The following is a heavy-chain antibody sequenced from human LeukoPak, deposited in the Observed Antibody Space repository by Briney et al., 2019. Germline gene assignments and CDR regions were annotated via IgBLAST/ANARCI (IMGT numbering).Heavy chain of an antibody. D-gene: IGHD3-3*01. J-gene: IGHJ4*02. CDR1: GFTFSSHA. CDR3: ARDPGVVAFHYFDY. Sequence: GRSLRLSCAASGFTFSSHAMGWVRQAPGKGLEWVSGIGGLGGSTYYAGSVKGRFTISRDNSQNTLYLHMNSLRAGDTAVYYCARDPGVVAFHYFDYWGQGSLVTVSS. V-gene: IGHV3-23*01. CDR2: IGGLGGST.